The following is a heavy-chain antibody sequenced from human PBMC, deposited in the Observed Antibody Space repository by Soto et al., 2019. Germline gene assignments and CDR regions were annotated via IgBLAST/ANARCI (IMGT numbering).Heavy chain of an antibody. J-gene: IGHJ4*02. D-gene: IGHD2-21*02. CDR3: ARLAVTSSTHFDY. V-gene: IGHV5-51*01. CDR1: GYWFIAYW. CDR2: IYPPDSDV. Sequence: RGESLKISCKGSGYWFIAYWIGWVRQKPGEGLELMGIIYPPDSDVRYSPSFQGQVTISVDKSISTAYVQWSSLKASDTAIYYCARLAVTSSTHFDYWGQGTPVTVSS.